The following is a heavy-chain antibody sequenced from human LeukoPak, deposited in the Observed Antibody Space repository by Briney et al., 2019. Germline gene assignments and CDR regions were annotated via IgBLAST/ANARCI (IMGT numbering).Heavy chain of an antibody. CDR3: ARVEDTAMVID. CDR2: INHSGST. V-gene: IGHV4-34*01. Sequence: SETLSLTCAVYGGSLSGYYWNWIRQPSGKGLEWIGEINHSGSTNYNPSLKSRVTISVDTSKNQFSLKLSSVTAADTAVYYCARVEDTAMVIDWGQGTLVTVSS. D-gene: IGHD5-18*01. J-gene: IGHJ4*02. CDR1: GGSLSGYY.